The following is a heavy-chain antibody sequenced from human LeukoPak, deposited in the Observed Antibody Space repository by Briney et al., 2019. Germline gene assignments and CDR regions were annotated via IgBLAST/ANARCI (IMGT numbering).Heavy chain of an antibody. CDR1: GFTFSTFG. CDR2: IRYDGTNK. CDR3: AKDRAFGDYFES. D-gene: IGHD2-21*02. V-gene: IGHV3-30*02. J-gene: IGHJ5*01. Sequence: GGSLRLSCAASGFTFSTFGMHWSRQAPGKGLEWVAFIRYDGTNKQYLDSVKARFTISRDNSNNMLYLQMNSLRPEDTGVYYCAKDRAFGDYFESWGQGTLVTVSS.